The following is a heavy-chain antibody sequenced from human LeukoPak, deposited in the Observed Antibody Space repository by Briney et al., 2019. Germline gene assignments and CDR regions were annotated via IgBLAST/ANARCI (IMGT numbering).Heavy chain of an antibody. CDR3: ARDSTLYCSGKTCHWGLDL. V-gene: IGHV3-7*01. CDR2: IKQDTSNK. J-gene: IGHJ3*01. CDR1: GFTFNTYW. Sequence: GGSLRLSCAASGFTFNTYWMSRVRQAPGKGLEWVANIKQDTSNKYYVDSVKGRFTISRDNAKNSLYLQMNSLRAEDTAVYYCARDSTLYCSGKTCHWGLDLWGQGTMVAVSS. D-gene: IGHD2-15*01.